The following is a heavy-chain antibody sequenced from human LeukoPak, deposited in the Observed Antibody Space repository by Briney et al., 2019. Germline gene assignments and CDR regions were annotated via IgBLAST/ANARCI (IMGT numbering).Heavy chain of an antibody. CDR3: ARPVTTTTFDYYYGMDV. Sequence: SETLSLTCAVYGGSFSGYYWSWIRQPPGKGLEWIGEINHSGSTNYNPSLKSRVTISVDTSKNQFSLKLSSVTAADTAVYYCARPVTTTTFDYYYGMDVWGQGTTVTVS. D-gene: IGHD4-11*01. V-gene: IGHV4-34*01. CDR2: INHSGST. J-gene: IGHJ6*02. CDR1: GGSFSGYY.